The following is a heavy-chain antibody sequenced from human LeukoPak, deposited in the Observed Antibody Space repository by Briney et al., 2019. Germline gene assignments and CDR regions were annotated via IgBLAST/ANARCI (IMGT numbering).Heavy chain of an antibody. V-gene: IGHV4-4*07. CDR1: GGSISSYY. Sequence: PSETLSLTCTVSGGSISSYYWSWIRQPAGKGLEWIGRIYTSGSTNYNPSLKSRVTMSVDTSKNLFSLKVSSVTAADTAVYYCARDPKQLGRFDYWGQGTLVTVSS. J-gene: IGHJ4*02. CDR2: IYTSGST. CDR3: ARDPKQLGRFDY. D-gene: IGHD6-6*01.